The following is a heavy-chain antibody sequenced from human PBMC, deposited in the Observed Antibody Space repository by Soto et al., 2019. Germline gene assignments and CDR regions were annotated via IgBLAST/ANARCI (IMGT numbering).Heavy chain of an antibody. CDR2: INAGNGNT. V-gene: IGHV1-3*01. J-gene: IGHJ6*02. CDR3: ASGLETNYGMDV. D-gene: IGHD1-1*01. Sequence: QVQLVQSGAEVTKPGASVKVSCKASGYTFTSYAMHWMRQAPGQRLEWMGWINAGNGNTKYSQKFPGRVTITRDTSASTAYMELSSLRSEDTAVYYCASGLETNYGMDVWGQGTTVTVSS. CDR1: GYTFTSYA.